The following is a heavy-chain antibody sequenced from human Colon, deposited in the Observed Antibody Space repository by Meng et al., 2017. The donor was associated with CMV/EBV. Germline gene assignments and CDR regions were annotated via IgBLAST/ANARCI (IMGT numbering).Heavy chain of an antibody. D-gene: IGHD4-23*01. CDR2: VFGNGNI. V-gene: IGHV3-23*05. Sequence: EVQLLESGVGLVQPGGSLRLSCAASGFTFSSYAMSWVRQAPGKGLEFVSLVFGNGNIYYTDSVKGRFTTSRDNSKNMVYLQMNSLRVEDTAVYYCHGAGGFSFWGQGTLVTVSS. CDR3: HGAGGFSF. CDR1: GFTFSSYA. J-gene: IGHJ4*02.